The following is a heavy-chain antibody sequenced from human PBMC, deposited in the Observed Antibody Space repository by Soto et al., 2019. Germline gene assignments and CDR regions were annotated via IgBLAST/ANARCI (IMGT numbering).Heavy chain of an antibody. CDR2: IWYDGSNK. V-gene: IGHV3-33*01. CDR3: ARHYYDRSGYATSLDY. Sequence: QVQLVESGGGVVQPGRSLRLSCAASGFTFSSYGMHWVRQAPGKGLVWVAAIWYDGSNKYYAESVKGRVTISRDNSKNTLFLQMNSLRAEDTAVYYCARHYYDRSGYATSLDYWGQGTLVTVSS. J-gene: IGHJ4*02. CDR1: GFTFSSYG. D-gene: IGHD3-22*01.